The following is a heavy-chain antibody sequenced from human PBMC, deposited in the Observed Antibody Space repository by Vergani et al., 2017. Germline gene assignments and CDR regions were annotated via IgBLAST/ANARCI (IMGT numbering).Heavy chain of an antibody. V-gene: IGHV4-39*01. Sequence: QLQLQESGPGLVKPSETLSLTCTVSGGSISSSSYYWGWIRQPPGKGLEWIGSIYYSGSTYYNPSLKSRVTISVATSKNQISLKLGSVTAADTAVYYCATETTAVGSIDYWGQGTLVTVSS. J-gene: IGHJ4*02. CDR3: ATETTAVGSIDY. CDR1: GGSISSSSYY. CDR2: IYYSGST. D-gene: IGHD6-13*01.